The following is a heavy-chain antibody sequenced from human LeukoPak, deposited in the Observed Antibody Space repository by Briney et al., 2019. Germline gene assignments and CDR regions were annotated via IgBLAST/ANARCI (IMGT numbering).Heavy chain of an antibody. CDR1: GFTFGNYW. Sequence: GGSLRLSCAASGFTFGNYWMSWVRQAPGKGLEWVANIKQAGSEKNYVDSVKGRFTISRDNAKNSLSLQMNSLRAEDTAVYYCARGRPDSYGRGGDYWGQGTLVTVSS. CDR3: ARGRPDSYGRGGDY. V-gene: IGHV3-7*01. D-gene: IGHD5-18*01. J-gene: IGHJ4*02. CDR2: IKQAGSEK.